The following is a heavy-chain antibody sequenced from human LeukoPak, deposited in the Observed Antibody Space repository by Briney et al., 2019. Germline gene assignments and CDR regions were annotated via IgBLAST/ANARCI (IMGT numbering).Heavy chain of an antibody. CDR3: ARANQNVLRFLEWLSAFDI. CDR1: GYSISSGYY. J-gene: IGHJ3*02. Sequence: SETLSLTCAVSGYSISSGYYWGWIRQPPGKGVEWIGRIYHSGSTYYNPSLKSRVTISVDMSKNQFSLKLSSVTAADTAVYYCARANQNVLRFLEWLSAFDIWGQGTMVTVSS. CDR2: IYHSGST. D-gene: IGHD3-3*01. V-gene: IGHV4-38-2*01.